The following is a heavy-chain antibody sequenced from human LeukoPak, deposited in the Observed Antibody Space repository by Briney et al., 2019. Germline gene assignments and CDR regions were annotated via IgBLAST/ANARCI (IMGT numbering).Heavy chain of an antibody. Sequence: GGSLRLSCAASGFTFSSYAMHWVRQAPGKGLEWVAVISYDGSNKYYADSVKGRFTISRDNSKNTLYLQMNSLRAEDTAVYYCARDLLLAYFDYWGQGTLVTVSP. V-gene: IGHV3-30-3*01. J-gene: IGHJ4*02. CDR1: GFTFSSYA. CDR3: ARDLLLAYFDY. CDR2: ISYDGSNK. D-gene: IGHD2-15*01.